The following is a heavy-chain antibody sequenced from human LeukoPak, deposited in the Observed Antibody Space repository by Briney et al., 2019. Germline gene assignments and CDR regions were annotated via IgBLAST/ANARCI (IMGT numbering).Heavy chain of an antibody. CDR3: ARWATSFDL. V-gene: IGHV3-7*01. CDR1: GFTFSNYW. CDR2: IKQDGSEK. J-gene: IGHJ4*02. Sequence: GGSLRLSCAASGFTFSNYWMGWVRQAPGKGLEWAANIKQDGSEKYYVDSVTGRFTISRDNAQNSLYLQMNSLRAEDTAVYYCARWATSFDLWGQGTLVTVSS.